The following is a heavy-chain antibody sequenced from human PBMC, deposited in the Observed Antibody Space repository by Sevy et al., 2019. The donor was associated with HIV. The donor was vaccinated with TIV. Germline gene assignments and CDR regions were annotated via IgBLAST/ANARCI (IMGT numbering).Heavy chain of an antibody. CDR3: ARLDFWSGSAYFDY. D-gene: IGHD3-3*01. CDR1: GGSISSSSYY. Sequence: SETLSLTCTVSGGSISSSSYYWGWIRQPPGKGLEWIGSISYSGSTYYNPSLKSRVTISVDTSKNQFSLKLSSVTAADTAVYYCARLDFWSGSAYFDYWGQGTLVTVSS. J-gene: IGHJ4*02. CDR2: ISYSGST. V-gene: IGHV4-39*01.